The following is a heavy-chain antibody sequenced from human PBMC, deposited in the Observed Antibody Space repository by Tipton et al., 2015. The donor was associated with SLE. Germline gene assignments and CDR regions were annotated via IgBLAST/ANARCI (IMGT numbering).Heavy chain of an antibody. J-gene: IGHJ4*02. CDR3: ARGYDFWSGYSY. D-gene: IGHD3-3*01. V-gene: IGHV4-59*01. CDR1: GGSISSYY. Sequence: TLSLTCTVSGGSISSYYWSWIRQPPGKGLEWIGYIYYSGSTNYNPSLKSRVTISVDTSKNQFSLKLSSVTAADTAVYYCARGYDFWSGYSYWGQGTLVTVSS. CDR2: IYYSGST.